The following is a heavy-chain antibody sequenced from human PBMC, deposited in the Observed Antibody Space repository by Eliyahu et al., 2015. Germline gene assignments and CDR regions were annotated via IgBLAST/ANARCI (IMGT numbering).Heavy chain of an antibody. CDR3: ARHYDSSGYYAIDY. D-gene: IGHD3-22*01. V-gene: IGHV4-39*01. CDR1: GXSXXSSXYX. Sequence: QLQLLESGPGLVKPSETLSLTCTVSGXSXXSSXYXWGWXRQPPGKGLEWIGSIYYSGSTSYXPSLKSRVTISVDTSKNQFSLKLSSVTAADTAVYYCARHYDSSGYYAIDYWGQGTLVTVSS. CDR2: IYYSGST. J-gene: IGHJ4*02.